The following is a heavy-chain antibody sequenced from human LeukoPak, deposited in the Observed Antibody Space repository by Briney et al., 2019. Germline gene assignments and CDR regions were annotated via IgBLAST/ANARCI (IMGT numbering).Heavy chain of an antibody. J-gene: IGHJ2*01. D-gene: IGHD3-10*01. CDR3: AKDRRPTVSGGYFDL. V-gene: IGHV3-9*01. CDR1: GISFDDYA. Sequence: GGSLRLSCVVSGISFDDYAMHWVRQVPGKGLEWVSGISWNSGTIVYADSVKGRFTISRDNAKNSLYLQMKSLRAEDTALYYCAKDRRPTVSGGYFDLWGRGTLVIVSS. CDR2: ISWNSGTI.